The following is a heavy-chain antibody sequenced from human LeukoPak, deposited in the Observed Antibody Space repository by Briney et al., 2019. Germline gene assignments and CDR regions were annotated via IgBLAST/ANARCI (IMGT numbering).Heavy chain of an antibody. V-gene: IGHV3-30*03. CDR1: GFTFSSYG. CDR2: ISYDGSNK. D-gene: IGHD4-23*01. CDR3: ATGGASVFLDAFDI. Sequence: GGSLRLSCASSGFTFSSYGMHWVRQAPGKGLEWVAVISYDGSNKFYADSVKGRFTISRDNSKSTLYLQMNSLRAEDTAVYYCATGGASVFLDAFDIWGQGTMVTVSS. J-gene: IGHJ3*02.